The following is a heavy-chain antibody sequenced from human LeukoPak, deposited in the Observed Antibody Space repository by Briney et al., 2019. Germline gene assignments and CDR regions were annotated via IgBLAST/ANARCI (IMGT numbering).Heavy chain of an antibody. Sequence: GGSLRLPCAASGFTFSSYPMHWVRQAPGKGLEWVAVISYDESNKYYADSVKGRFTVSRDNSKNTLYLQMNSLRAEDTAVYYCARVRGSSNWYVFDIWGQGTMVTVSS. J-gene: IGHJ3*02. CDR3: ARVRGSSNWYVFDI. V-gene: IGHV3-30*04. D-gene: IGHD6-13*01. CDR2: ISYDESNK. CDR1: GFTFSSYP.